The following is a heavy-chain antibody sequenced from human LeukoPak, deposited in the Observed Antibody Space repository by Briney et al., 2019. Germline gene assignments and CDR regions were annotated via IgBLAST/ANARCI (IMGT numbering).Heavy chain of an antibody. D-gene: IGHD3-22*01. J-gene: IGHJ4*02. V-gene: IGHV3-43*01. Sequence: GGSLRLSCAASGFTFDDYTMHWVRQAQGKGLEWVSLISWDGGSTYYADSVKGRFTISRDNSKNSLYLQMNSLRTEDTALYYCAKDSDDSSGYRPGYFDYWGQGTLVTVSS. CDR1: GFTFDDYT. CDR2: ISWDGGST. CDR3: AKDSDDSSGYRPGYFDY.